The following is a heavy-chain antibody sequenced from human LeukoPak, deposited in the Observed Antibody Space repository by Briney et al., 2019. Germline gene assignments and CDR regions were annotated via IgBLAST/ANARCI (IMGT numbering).Heavy chain of an antibody. CDR3: ASSWDY. CDR2: ISSNSDTI. Sequence: PGGSLRLSCAASGFTFSSYSMNWVRQTPGKGLEWISYISSNSDTIYYADSVKGRFTISRDNAWNSLYLQMNSLRAEDTAIYYCASSWDYWGQGTLVTVSS. V-gene: IGHV3-48*04. J-gene: IGHJ4*02. CDR1: GFTFSSYS.